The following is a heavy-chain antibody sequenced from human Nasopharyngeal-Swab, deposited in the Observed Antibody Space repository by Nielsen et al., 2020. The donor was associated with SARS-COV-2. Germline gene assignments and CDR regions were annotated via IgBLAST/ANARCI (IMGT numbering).Heavy chain of an antibody. CDR2: ISDSGRRT. V-gene: IGHV3-23*01. J-gene: IGHJ3*02. CDR1: GFTLNTYA. CDR3: AKSDDAVDI. Sequence: GESLKISCASSGFTLNTYAMSWVRQAPGAGLEWVSAISDSGRRTYYADSVKGRFTISRDNSQNTLFLQMNSLRAEDTAVYYCAKSDDAVDIWGQGTMVTVSS.